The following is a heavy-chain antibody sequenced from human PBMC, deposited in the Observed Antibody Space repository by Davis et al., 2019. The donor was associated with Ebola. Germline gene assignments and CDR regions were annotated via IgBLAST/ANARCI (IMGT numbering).Heavy chain of an antibody. Sequence: PGGSLRLSCAASGFTFSSYVMSWVRQAPGKGLEWVSAISGSGGSTYYADSVKGRFTISRDNSKNTLYLQMNSLRAEDTAVYYCAKDGRGFSNQYVDTAMAGTLYFDYWGQGTLVTVSS. V-gene: IGHV3-23*01. CDR1: GFTFSSYV. CDR3: AKDGRGFSNQYVDTAMAGTLYFDY. CDR2: ISGSGGST. D-gene: IGHD5-18*01. J-gene: IGHJ4*02.